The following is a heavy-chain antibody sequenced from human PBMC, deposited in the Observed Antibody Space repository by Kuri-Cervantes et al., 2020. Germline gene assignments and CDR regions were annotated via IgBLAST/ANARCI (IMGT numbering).Heavy chain of an antibody. D-gene: IGHD3-22*01. CDR2: ISAYNGNT. CDR3: ATRPRDYYDSSGYLG. J-gene: IGHJ4*02. V-gene: IGHV1-18*01. CDR1: GYTFTSYG. Sequence: ASVKVSCKASGYTFTSYGISWVRQAPGQGLEWMGWISAYNGNTNHAQKLQGRVTVTTDTSTSTAYMELRSLRSEDTAVYYCATRPRDYYDSSGYLGWGQGTLVTVSS.